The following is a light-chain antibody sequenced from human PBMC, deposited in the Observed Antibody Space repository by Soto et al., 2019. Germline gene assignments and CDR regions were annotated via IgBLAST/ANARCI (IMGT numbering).Light chain of an antibody. CDR1: SSDVGGYNY. V-gene: IGLV2-14*01. Sequence: QSALTQPASVSGSPGQSITISCTGTSSDVGGYNYVSWYQQHPGKAPKLMIYDVSNRPSGVSYRFSGSKSVNTASLTISGLQAEDEADYYCSSYTSRSTVVFGGVTK. J-gene: IGLJ2*01. CDR3: SSYTSRSTVV. CDR2: DVS.